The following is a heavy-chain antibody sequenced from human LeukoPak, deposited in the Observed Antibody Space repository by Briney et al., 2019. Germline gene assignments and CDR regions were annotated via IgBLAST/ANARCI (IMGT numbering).Heavy chain of an antibody. CDR3: AKERISMGANHYFDY. CDR2: ISGSGGST. CDR1: GFTFSSYA. Sequence: PRGSLRLSCAASGFTFSSYAMSWVRQAPGKGLEWVSAISGSGGSTYYADSVKGRFTISRDNSKNTLYLQMNSLRAEDTAVYYCAKERISMGANHYFDYWGQGTLVTVSS. D-gene: IGHD1-26*01. J-gene: IGHJ4*02. V-gene: IGHV3-23*01.